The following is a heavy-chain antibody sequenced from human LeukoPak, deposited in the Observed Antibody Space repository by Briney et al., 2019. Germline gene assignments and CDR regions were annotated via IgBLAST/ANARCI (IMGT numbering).Heavy chain of an antibody. J-gene: IGHJ4*01. CDR1: GFTFNEYP. CDR3: ARDAFSGPVTAYLDY. CDR2: LAGDGSGT. Sequence: GGSLRLSCAASGFTFNEYPMHWVRQAPGKGLVWVSRLAGDGSGTNYADSVRGRFTISRDNVKNTLYLQMSTLTAEDTAVYFCARDAFSGPVTAYLDYLGQGTLVTVYS. D-gene: IGHD2-15*01. V-gene: IGHV3-74*01.